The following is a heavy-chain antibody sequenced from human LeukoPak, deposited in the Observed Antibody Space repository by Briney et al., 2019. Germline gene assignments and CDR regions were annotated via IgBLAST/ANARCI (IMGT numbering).Heavy chain of an antibody. CDR1: GFTFSSYS. CDR3: ARDLSSGWCDY. D-gene: IGHD6-19*01. Sequence: GGSLRLSCAASGFTFSSYSMNWVRQAPGKGLEWVSSISSSSSYIYYADSVKGRFTISRDNAKSSLYLQMNSLRAEDTAVYYCARDLSSGWCDYWGQGTLVTVSS. CDR2: ISSSSSYI. J-gene: IGHJ4*02. V-gene: IGHV3-21*01.